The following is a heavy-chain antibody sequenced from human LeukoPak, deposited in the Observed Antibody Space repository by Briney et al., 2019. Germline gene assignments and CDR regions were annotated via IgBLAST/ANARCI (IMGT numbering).Heavy chain of an antibody. CDR1: GGSISSSY. D-gene: IGHD6-25*01. CDR3: ARVEYSCGHFDY. CDR2: IYYSGST. Sequence: SETLSLTCTVSGGSISSSYWSWIRQPPGKGLEWIGYIYYSGSTNYNPSLKSRVTISVDTSKNQFSLKLSSVTAADTAVYYCARVEYSCGHFDYWGQGTLVPVSS. V-gene: IGHV4-59*01. J-gene: IGHJ4*02.